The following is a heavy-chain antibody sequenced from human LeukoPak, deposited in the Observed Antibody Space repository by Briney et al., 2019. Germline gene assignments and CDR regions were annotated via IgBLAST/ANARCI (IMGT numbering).Heavy chain of an antibody. J-gene: IGHJ5*02. V-gene: IGHV3-7*01. CDR3: ASGLMIGAS. CDR2: IKQDGSEK. D-gene: IGHD3-22*01. CDR1: GLTFSSYW. Sequence: GGSLRLSCAASGLTFSSYWMSWVRQAPGKGLEWVANIKQDGSEKYYVDSVKGRFTISRDNAKNSLYLQMNSLRAEDAAVYYCASGLMIGASWGQGTLVTVSS.